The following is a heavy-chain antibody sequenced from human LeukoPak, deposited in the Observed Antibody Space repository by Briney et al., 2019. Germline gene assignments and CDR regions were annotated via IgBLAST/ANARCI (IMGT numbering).Heavy chain of an antibody. CDR1: GGSISSSNW. D-gene: IGHD3-9*01. Sequence: SETLSLTCAVSGGSISSSNWWSWVRQPPGKGLEWIGEIYHSGSTNYNPSLKSRVTISVDKSKNQFSLKLSSVTAADTAVYYCARDQYDILTGYYYGMDVWGQGTTVTVSS. J-gene: IGHJ6*02. CDR3: ARDQYDILTGYYYGMDV. V-gene: IGHV4-4*02. CDR2: IYHSGST.